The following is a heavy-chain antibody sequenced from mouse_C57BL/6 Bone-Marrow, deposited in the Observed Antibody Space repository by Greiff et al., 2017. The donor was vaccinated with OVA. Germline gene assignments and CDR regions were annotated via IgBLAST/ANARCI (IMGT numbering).Heavy chain of an antibody. Sequence: VQLKESGGGLVKPGGSLKLSCAASGFTFSSYTMSWVRQTPEKRLEWVATISGGGGNTFYPDSVKGRFTISRDNAKNTLYLQMSSLRSEDTALYYCARRGLRRTWFAYWGQGTLVTVSA. V-gene: IGHV5-9*01. D-gene: IGHD2-2*01. J-gene: IGHJ3*01. CDR2: ISGGGGNT. CDR1: GFTFSSYT. CDR3: ARRGLRRTWFAY.